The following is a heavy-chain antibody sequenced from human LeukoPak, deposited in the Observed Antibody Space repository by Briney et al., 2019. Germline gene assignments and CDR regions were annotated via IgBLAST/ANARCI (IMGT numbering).Heavy chain of an antibody. CDR2: IKSKTDGGTT. Sequence: GGSLRLSCVASGFTFTDYFMSWVRQAPGKGLEWVGRIKSKTDGGTTDYAAPVKGRFTISRDDSKNTVYLQMNSLKTEDTAVYYCTTDRFNWGQGALVTVSS. J-gene: IGHJ4*02. CDR3: TTDRFN. V-gene: IGHV3-15*01. CDR1: GFTFTDYF. D-gene: IGHD3-3*01.